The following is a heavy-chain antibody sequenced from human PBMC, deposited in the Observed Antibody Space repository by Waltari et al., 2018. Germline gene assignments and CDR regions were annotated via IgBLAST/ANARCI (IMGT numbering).Heavy chain of an antibody. CDR2: IYSGGST. J-gene: IGHJ4*02. Sequence: EVQLLESGGGLVQPGGSLRLSCAASGFTFSSYAMSWVRQAPGKGLEWVSVIYSGGSTYYADSVKGRFTISRDNSKNTLYLQMNSLRAEDTAVYYCARAIVVASPLFDYWGQGTLVTVSS. CDR3: ARAIVVASPLFDY. V-gene: IGHV3-23*03. D-gene: IGHD3-22*01. CDR1: GFTFSSYA.